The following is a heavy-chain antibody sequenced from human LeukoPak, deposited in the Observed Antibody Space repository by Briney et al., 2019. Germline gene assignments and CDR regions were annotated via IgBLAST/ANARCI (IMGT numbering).Heavy chain of an antibody. D-gene: IGHD5-18*01. CDR2: IRYDGSNK. J-gene: IGHJ4*02. CDR1: GFTFSSYG. Sequence: PGGSLRLSCAASGFTFSSYGMHWVRQAPGKGLEWVAFIRYDGSNKYYADSVKGRFTISRDNSKNTLYLQMNSLRAEDTAVYYCAKDSAPGYSYGSHQDYWGQGTLVTVSS. CDR3: AKDSAPGYSYGSHQDY. V-gene: IGHV3-30*02.